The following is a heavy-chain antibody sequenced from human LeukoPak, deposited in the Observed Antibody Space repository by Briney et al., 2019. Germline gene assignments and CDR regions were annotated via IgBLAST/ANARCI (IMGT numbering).Heavy chain of an antibody. CDR2: ITSSSSI. Sequence: GGSLRLSCAASGFTFSSYSMNWVRQAPGKGLEWVSSITSSSSIYYADSVKGRFTISRDNAKNSLYLQMNSLRAEDTAVYYCAREGGVSTAMVRYYYYGMDVWGQGTTVTVSS. CDR3: AREGGVSTAMVRYYYYGMDV. CDR1: GFTFSSYS. D-gene: IGHD5-18*01. J-gene: IGHJ6*02. V-gene: IGHV3-21*01.